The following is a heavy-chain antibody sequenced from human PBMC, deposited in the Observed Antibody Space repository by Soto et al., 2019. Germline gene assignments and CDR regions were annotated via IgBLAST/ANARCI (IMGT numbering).Heavy chain of an antibody. CDR2: ISGSGGTT. D-gene: IGHD6-19*01. J-gene: IGHJ4*02. Sequence: GGSLRLSCTASGFTFDSYAMNWVRQAPWRGLEWVSTISGSGGTTYYADSVKGRFTVSRDNSKNTLYLQMNSLRAEDTAMYYCAKARRPRSVAPILPQDFDFWGQGPHVTVSS. V-gene: IGHV3-23*01. CDR3: AKARRPRSVAPILPQDFDF. CDR1: GFTFDSYA.